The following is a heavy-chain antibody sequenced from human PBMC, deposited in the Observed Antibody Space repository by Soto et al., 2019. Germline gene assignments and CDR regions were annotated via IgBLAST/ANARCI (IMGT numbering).Heavy chain of an antibody. CDR1: GYTFIDYY. J-gene: IGHJ6*02. D-gene: IGHD3-22*01. CDR3: ARDYFDRSGLYGMDL. V-gene: IGHV1-2*02. Sequence: ASVKVSCKASGYTFIDYYMHWVRQAPGQGLEWMGWINPDTDDTHYAQKFQGRLIMTRDTSINTVYMELSRLTSDDTAVYYCARDYFDRSGLYGMDLWGQGTTVTV. CDR2: INPDTDDT.